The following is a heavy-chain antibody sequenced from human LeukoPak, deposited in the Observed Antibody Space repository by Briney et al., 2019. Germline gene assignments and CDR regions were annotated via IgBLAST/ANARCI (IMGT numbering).Heavy chain of an antibody. Sequence: PGGSLRLSCAAFGFTFSSYAMHWVRQAPGKGLEWVAVISYDGSNKYYADSVKGRFTISRDNSKNTLYLQMNSLRAEDTAVYYCAREGSSFLYYYDSSGSDAFDIWGQGTMVTVSS. CDR2: ISYDGSNK. J-gene: IGHJ3*02. CDR3: AREGSSFLYYYDSSGSDAFDI. CDR1: GFTFSSYA. D-gene: IGHD3-22*01. V-gene: IGHV3-30-3*01.